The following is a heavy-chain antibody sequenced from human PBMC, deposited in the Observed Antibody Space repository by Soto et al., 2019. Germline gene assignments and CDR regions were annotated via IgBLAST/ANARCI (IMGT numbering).Heavy chain of an antibody. V-gene: IGHV1-69*13. Sequence: RASVKVSCKASAGTFSRYAISWVRQAPGQGLEWMGGIIPIFGTANYAQTFQGRVTITADEYTSTAYMELRSLRAADTAVYYCAKLYEGYYDSSGYYIFDYWGQGTLVTVSS. CDR3: AKLYEGYYDSSGYYIFDY. CDR2: IIPIFGTA. D-gene: IGHD3-22*01. CDR1: AGTFSRYA. J-gene: IGHJ4*02.